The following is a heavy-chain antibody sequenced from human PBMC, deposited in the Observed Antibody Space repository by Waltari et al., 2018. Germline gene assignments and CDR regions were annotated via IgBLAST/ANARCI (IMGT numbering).Heavy chain of an antibody. J-gene: IGHJ3*02. CDR1: GFTFSTYN. CDR2: ISSRTTT. CDR3: ARGRDGYIQDVFDI. D-gene: IGHD5-12*01. Sequence: EVQLVESGGGLVQPGESLRLSCAASGFTFSTYNMNWVRQAPGKGLGWVSYISSRTTTYYADYVKGRFTISRDNAKNSLYLQMNSLRAEDTALYYCARGRDGYIQDVFDIWGQGTMVSVSS. V-gene: IGHV3-48*01.